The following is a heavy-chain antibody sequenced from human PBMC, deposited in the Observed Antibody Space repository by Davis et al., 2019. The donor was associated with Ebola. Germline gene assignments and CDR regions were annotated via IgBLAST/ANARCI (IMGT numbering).Heavy chain of an antibody. V-gene: IGHV2-5*01. J-gene: IGHJ4*02. CDR1: GFSLSTSGVG. D-gene: IGHD3-3*01. CDR2: IYWNDDK. Sequence: SGPTLVKPTQTLTLTCTFSGFSLSTSGVGVGWIRQPPGKALEWLALIYWNDDKRYSPSLKSRLTITKDTSKNQVVLTMTNMDPVDTATYYCAHSYYDFWSGYSRFLGSDWPDYFDYWGQGTLVTVSS. CDR3: AHSYYDFWSGYSRFLGSDWPDYFDY.